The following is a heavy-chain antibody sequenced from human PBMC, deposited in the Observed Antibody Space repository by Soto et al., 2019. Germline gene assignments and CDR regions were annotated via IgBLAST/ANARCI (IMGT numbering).Heavy chain of an antibody. CDR1: GFTFSDYY. Sequence: QVQLVESGGGLVKPGGSLRLSCAASGFTFSDYYMSWIRQAPGQGLELVSYISSSGSTIYYAETVKGRLTISRDNAKNSFYLQMNSLRAEDTAVYYCVRANLRPRYYGMDVWGQGTTVIVTS. CDR3: VRANLRPRYYGMDV. V-gene: IGHV3-11*01. J-gene: IGHJ6*02. CDR2: ISSSGSTI.